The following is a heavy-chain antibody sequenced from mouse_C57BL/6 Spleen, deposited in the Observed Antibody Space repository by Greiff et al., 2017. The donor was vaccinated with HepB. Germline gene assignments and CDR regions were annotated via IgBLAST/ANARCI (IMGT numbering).Heavy chain of an antibody. J-gene: IGHJ1*03. CDR1: GYTFTDYY. CDR3: ARGGRGYFDV. Sequence: VQLQQSGPVLVKPGASVKMSCKASGYTFTDYYMNWVKQSHGKSLEWIGVINPYNGGTSYNQKFKGKATLTVDKSSSTAYMELNSLTSEDSAVYYCARGGRGYFDVWGTGTTVTVSS. CDR2: INPYNGGT. D-gene: IGHD1-1*01. V-gene: IGHV1-19*01.